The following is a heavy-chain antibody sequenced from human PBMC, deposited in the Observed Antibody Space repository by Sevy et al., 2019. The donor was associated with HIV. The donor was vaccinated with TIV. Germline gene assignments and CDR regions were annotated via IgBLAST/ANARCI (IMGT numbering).Heavy chain of an antibody. CDR3: AKISEEYIQTWYPPDY. J-gene: IGHJ4*02. D-gene: IGHD5-18*01. V-gene: IGHV3-30*18. Sequence: GGSLRLSCVASGFSFSSYGIHWVRQAPGKGLEWVALISYHGTNKYYGDSVRGRFTVSRDNSRNKLYLQMDSLRAEDKTVYYCAKISEEYIQTWYPPDYWGQGTLVTVSS. CDR2: ISYHGTNK. CDR1: GFSFSSYG.